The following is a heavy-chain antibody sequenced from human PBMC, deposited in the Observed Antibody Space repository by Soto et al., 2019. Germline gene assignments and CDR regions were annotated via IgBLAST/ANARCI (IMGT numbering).Heavy chain of an antibody. V-gene: IGHV3-23*01. CDR3: AILNPYDSSGYPY. Sequence: GSLRLSCATSGFTFSNYAMSWVRQAPGKGLEWVSAISGSGDSTYYTDSVKGRFTISRDNSKNTLYLQMNNLRAEDTAVYYCAILNPYDSSGYPYWGQGTLVTVSS. J-gene: IGHJ4*02. D-gene: IGHD3-22*01. CDR1: GFTFSNYA. CDR2: ISGSGDST.